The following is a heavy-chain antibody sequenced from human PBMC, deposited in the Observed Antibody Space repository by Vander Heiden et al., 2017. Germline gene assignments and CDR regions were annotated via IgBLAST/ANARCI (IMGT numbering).Heavy chain of an antibody. CDR3: ATIDSGYFDY. V-gene: IGHV3-23*01. CDR2: ISGAGGRT. Sequence: EVQLLESGGGLVQPGGSLRLSGAASGISFSSYALSWVRQAPGKGLEWVSAISGAGGRTYYAVSVKGRFTVSRDTSKNTLYLQMNSLRAEDTAVYYCATIDSGYFDYWGQGTLVTVSS. J-gene: IGHJ4*02. D-gene: IGHD3-22*01. CDR1: GISFSSYA.